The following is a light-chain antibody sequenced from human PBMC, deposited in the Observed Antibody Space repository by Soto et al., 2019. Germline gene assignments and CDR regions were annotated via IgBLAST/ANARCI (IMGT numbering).Light chain of an antibody. CDR1: SSDIGAGYR. CDR2: DNT. J-gene: IGLJ2*01. Sequence: QAVVTQPPSVSGAPGERVTISCTGSSSDIGAGYRVRWYQQVPGTAPKLLIYDNTNRPSGVSVRFSGSKSGTSASLAISGLQAEDEADYYCQSFDKYLSAVVFGGGTKVPS. V-gene: IGLV1-40*01. CDR3: QSFDKYLSAVV.